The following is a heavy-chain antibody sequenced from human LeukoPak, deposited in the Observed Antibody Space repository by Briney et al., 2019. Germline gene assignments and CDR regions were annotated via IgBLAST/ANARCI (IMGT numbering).Heavy chain of an antibody. CDR3: ARQVTTSRFDP. D-gene: IGHD4-17*01. J-gene: IGHJ5*02. V-gene: IGHV5-51*01. CDR1: GYSFTTYG. Sequence: GESLKISCKASGYSFTTYGIGWVRQMPGKGLEWMGIIYPGDSDTRYSPSFQGQVTISADKSISTAYLQWSSLKASDTAIYYCARQVTTSRFDPWAREPWSPSPQ. CDR2: IYPGDSDT.